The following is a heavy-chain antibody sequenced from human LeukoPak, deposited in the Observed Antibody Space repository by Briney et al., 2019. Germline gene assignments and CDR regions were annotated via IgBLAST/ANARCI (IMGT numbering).Heavy chain of an antibody. CDR2: VDPEDGET. V-gene: IGHV1-69-2*01. CDR1: GYTFTDYY. D-gene: IGHD2-15*01. J-gene: IGHJ4*02. CDR3: ATVRISSGGY. Sequence: GASVNVSCKASGYTFTDYYMHWVQQAPGKGLEWMGRVDPEDGETIYAEKFQGRVTITADTSTDTAYMELSSLRSEDTAVYYCATVRISSGGYWGQGTLVTVSS.